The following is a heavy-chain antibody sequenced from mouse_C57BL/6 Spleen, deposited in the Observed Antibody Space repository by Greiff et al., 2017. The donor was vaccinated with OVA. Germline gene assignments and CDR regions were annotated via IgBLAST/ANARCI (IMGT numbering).Heavy chain of an antibody. D-gene: IGHD3-2*02. CDR2: IDPNSGGT. Sequence: QVHVKQPGAELVKPGASVKLSCKASGYTFTSYWMHWVKQRPGRGLEWIGRIDPNSGGTKYNEKFKSKATLTVDKPSSTAYMQLSSLTSEDSAVYYCARPAAQATFFFDYWGQGTTLTVSS. CDR1: GYTFTSYW. V-gene: IGHV1-72*01. J-gene: IGHJ2*01. CDR3: ARPAAQATFFFDY.